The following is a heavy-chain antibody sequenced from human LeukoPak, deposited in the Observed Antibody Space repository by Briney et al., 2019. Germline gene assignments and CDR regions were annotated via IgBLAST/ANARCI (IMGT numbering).Heavy chain of an antibody. CDR2: IYNSGSS. J-gene: IGHJ4*02. V-gene: IGHV4-39*01. CDR3: ARHRSGWLQSSFDY. Sequence: SETLSLTCTVSGGSISSSSYYWGWIRQPPGKGLEWIGSIYNSGSSFDNPALKSRVTISVHTSKNQFSLKLSSVTAADTAVYYCARHRSGWLQSSFDYWGQGTLVTVSS. D-gene: IGHD5-24*01. CDR1: GGSISSSSYY.